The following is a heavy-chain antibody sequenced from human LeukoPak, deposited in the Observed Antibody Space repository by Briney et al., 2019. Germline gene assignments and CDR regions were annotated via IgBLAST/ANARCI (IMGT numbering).Heavy chain of an antibody. CDR1: GFTFDDYA. J-gene: IGHJ3*02. D-gene: IGHD1-26*01. Sequence: PGGSLRLSCAASGFTFDDYAMHWVRQAPGKGLEWVSLISWDGGSTYYADSVKGRFTISRDNSKNSLYLQMNSLRAEDTALYYCAKDLTSGELQFPWDDAFDIWGQGTMVTVSS. CDR2: ISWDGGST. V-gene: IGHV3-43D*03. CDR3: AKDLTSGELQFPWDDAFDI.